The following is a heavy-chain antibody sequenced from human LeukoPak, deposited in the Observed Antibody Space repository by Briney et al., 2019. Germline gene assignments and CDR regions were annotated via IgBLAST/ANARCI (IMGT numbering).Heavy chain of an antibody. Sequence: ASVKASCKASGYTFTSYGISWVRQAPGQGLEWMGWMNPNSGNTGYAQKFQGRVTMTRNTSISTAYMELSSLRSEDTAVYYCARIGHYYDSSGYYYADYWGQGTLVTVSS. CDR2: MNPNSGNT. D-gene: IGHD3-22*01. CDR3: ARIGHYYDSSGYYYADY. V-gene: IGHV1-8*02. CDR1: GYTFTSYG. J-gene: IGHJ4*02.